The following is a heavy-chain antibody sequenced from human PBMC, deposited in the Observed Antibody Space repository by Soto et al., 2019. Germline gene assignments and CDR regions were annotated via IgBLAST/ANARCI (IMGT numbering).Heavy chain of an antibody. Sequence: ASETVSLTCAVSGGSISSGGYSWSWIRQPPGKGLEWIGYIYHSGSTYYNPSLKSRVTISVDRSKNQFSLKLSSVTAADTAVYYCARGQGGYDFWSGYSWYYYGMDVWGQGTTVTVSS. CDR3: ARGQGGYDFWSGYSWYYYGMDV. D-gene: IGHD3-3*01. V-gene: IGHV4-30-2*01. CDR2: IYHSGST. CDR1: GGSISSGGYS. J-gene: IGHJ6*02.